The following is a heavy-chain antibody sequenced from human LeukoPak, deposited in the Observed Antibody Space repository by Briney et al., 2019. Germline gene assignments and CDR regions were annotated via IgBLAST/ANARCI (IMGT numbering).Heavy chain of an antibody. CDR2: IWPDDSDK. V-gene: IGHV5-51*01. CDR1: GYSFTSYW. D-gene: IGHD5-24*01. J-gene: IGHJ4*02. Sequence: GESLKISCQGSGYSFTSYWIGWVRQVPGKGLEWMGIIWPDDSDKRYSPSFQGQVTISADKSISTAYLQWSSLKASDTAMYYCARQGKDGYRVVDYWGQGTLVTVSS. CDR3: ARQGKDGYRVVDY.